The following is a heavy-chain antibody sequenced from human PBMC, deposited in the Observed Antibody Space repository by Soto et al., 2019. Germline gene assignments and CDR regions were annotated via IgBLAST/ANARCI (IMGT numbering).Heavy chain of an antibody. D-gene: IGHD5-18*01. V-gene: IGHV4-31*03. CDR2: VYESGYT. CDR1: GASVSTGAYY. J-gene: IGHJ5*02. Sequence: SETLSLTCTVSGASVSTGAYYWGWVRQRPGRGLEWIGYVYESGYTYYNMSLKSRLTISLDRSNNQFSLGLTSVTAADTAVYYCVRALRHTAMVYPWLDPWGQGTLVTVSS. CDR3: VRALRHTAMVYPWLDP.